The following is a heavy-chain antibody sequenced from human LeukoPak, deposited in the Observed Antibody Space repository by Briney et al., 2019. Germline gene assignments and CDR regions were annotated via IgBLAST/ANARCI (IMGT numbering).Heavy chain of an antibody. CDR1: GFTFSNYG. J-gene: IGHJ3*02. CDR3: AKDYAVGADHPDAFDI. V-gene: IGHV3-30*18. CDR2: VSNDGSNK. Sequence: GGSLRLSCAASGFTFSNYGMHWVRQAPGKGLEWVALVSNDGSNKYYEDSVKGRFTISRDNSKNTLYLQMNSLRAEDTAVYYCAKDYAVGADHPDAFDIWGPGTMVTVSS. D-gene: IGHD1-26*01.